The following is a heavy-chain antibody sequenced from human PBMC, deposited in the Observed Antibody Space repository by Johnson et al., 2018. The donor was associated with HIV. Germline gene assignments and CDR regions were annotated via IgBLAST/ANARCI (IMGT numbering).Heavy chain of an antibody. V-gene: IGHV3-30-3*01. J-gene: IGHJ3*02. CDR1: GFTFSSYA. Sequence: QVQLVESGGGLVQPGGSLRLSCAASGFTFSSYAMHWVRQAPGKGLEWVAVISYDGSNKYYADSVKGRFTISRDNSKNTLYLQMNSLTAEDTAVYYCARHRGRHSSNWYDAFDIWGQGTMVTVSS. D-gene: IGHD6-13*01. CDR3: ARHRGRHSSNWYDAFDI. CDR2: ISYDGSNK.